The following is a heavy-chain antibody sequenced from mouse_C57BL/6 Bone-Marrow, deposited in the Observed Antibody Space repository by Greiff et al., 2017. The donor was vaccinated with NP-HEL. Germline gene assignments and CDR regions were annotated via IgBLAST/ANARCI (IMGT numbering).Heavy chain of an antibody. CDR1: GYAFTNYL. V-gene: IGHV1-54*01. Sequence: QVQLKQSGAELVRPGTSVKVSCKASGYAFTNYLIEWVKQRPGQGLEWIGVINPGSGGTNYNEKFKGKATLTADKSSSTAYMQLSSLTAEDSAVYFCATNWDWFAYWGQGTLVTVSA. J-gene: IGHJ3*01. CDR2: INPGSGGT. CDR3: ATNWDWFAY. D-gene: IGHD4-1*01.